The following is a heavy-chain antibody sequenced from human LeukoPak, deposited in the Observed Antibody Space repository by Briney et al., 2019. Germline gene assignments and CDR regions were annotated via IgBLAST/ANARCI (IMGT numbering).Heavy chain of an antibody. CDR2: IYYSGST. CDR3: ARHGWPYSYGSWAFDI. V-gene: IGHV4-59*08. CDR1: GGSISSYY. Sequence: TSETLSLTCTVSGGSISSYYWSWIRQPPGKGLEWIGYIYYSGSTNYNPSLKSRVTISVDTSKNQFSLKLSSVTAADTAVYYCARHGWPYSYGSWAFDIWGQGTMVTVSS. J-gene: IGHJ3*02. D-gene: IGHD5-18*01.